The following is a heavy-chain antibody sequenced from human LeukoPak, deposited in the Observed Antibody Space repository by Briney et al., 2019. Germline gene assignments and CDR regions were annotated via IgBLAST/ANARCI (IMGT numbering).Heavy chain of an antibody. Sequence: GGSLRPSCAASGFTFSSSAMSWVRQAPGKGLEWVSAISNNGGYTYYADSVQGRFTISRDNSKSTLCLQMNSLRAEDAAVYYCAKQLGYCSDGSCYFPYWGQGTLVTVSS. CDR3: AKQLGYCSDGSCYFPY. D-gene: IGHD2-15*01. CDR2: ISNNGGYT. V-gene: IGHV3-23*01. J-gene: IGHJ4*02. CDR1: GFTFSSSA.